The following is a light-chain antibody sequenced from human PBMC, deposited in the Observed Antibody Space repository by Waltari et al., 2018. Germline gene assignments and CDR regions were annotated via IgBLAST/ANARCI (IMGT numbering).Light chain of an antibody. CDR3: SSQSSNDVVL. Sequence: QSALTQPASVSGSPGQSVTICFAGTSNAVGGSNSVSWYQEHPGQAPRVIIYDVSNRPSGVSDRFSGSKSGNTASLTISGLQAEDEADYYCSSQSSNDVVLFGGGTKLTVL. CDR1: SNAVGGSNS. J-gene: IGLJ2*01. V-gene: IGLV2-14*01. CDR2: DVS.